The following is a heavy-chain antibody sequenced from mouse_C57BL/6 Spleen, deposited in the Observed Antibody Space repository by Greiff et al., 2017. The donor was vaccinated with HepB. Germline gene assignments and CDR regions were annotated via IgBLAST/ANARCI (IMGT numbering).Heavy chain of an antibody. D-gene: IGHD2-4*01. Sequence: DVKLQESGPGLVKPSQSLSLTCSVTGYSITSGYYWNWIRQFPGNKLEWMGYISYDGSNNYNPSLKNRISITRDTSKNQFFLKLNSVTTEDTATYYWARERDDYDEGAWFAYWGQGTLVTVSA. J-gene: IGHJ3*01. V-gene: IGHV3-6*01. CDR3: ARERDDYDEGAWFAY. CDR2: ISYDGSN. CDR1: GYSITSGYY.